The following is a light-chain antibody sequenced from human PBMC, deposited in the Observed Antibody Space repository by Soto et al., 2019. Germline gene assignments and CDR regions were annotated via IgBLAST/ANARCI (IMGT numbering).Light chain of an antibody. CDR1: SSNIGAGYD. J-gene: IGLJ2*01. V-gene: IGLV1-40*01. CDR2: GNS. Sequence: QSVLTQPPSVSGAPGQRVTISCTGSSSNIGAGYDVHWYQQLPGTAPKLLIYGNSNRPSGVPDRFSGSKSGTSASLAITGLQAEYEADYYCQSYDSSPSGSVVFGGGTKLTVL. CDR3: QSYDSSPSGSVV.